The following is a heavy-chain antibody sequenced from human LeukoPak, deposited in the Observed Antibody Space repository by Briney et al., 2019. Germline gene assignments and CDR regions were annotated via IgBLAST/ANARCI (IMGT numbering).Heavy chain of an antibody. V-gene: IGHV4-31*03. CDR2: IYYSGST. CDR1: GGSISSGGYY. CDR3: PSSGYYFSIDY. J-gene: IGHJ4*02. D-gene: IGHD3-22*01. Sequence: SQTLSLTCTVSGGSISSGGYYWSWIRQHPGKGLEWIGYIYYSGSTYYNPSLKSRVTISVDTSKNQFSLKLSSVTAADTAVYYCPSSGYYFSIDYWGQGTLVTVSS.